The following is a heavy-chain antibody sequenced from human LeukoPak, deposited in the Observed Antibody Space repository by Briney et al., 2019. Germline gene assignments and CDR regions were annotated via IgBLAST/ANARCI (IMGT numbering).Heavy chain of an antibody. D-gene: IGHD2-2*01. J-gene: IGHJ6*04. V-gene: IGHV3-7*01. CDR1: GFTFSSYW. Sequence: GGSLRLSCAASGFTFSSYWMSWVRQAPGKGLEWVANIKQDGSEKYYVDSVKGRFTISRDNAKNSLYLQMNSLRAEDTAVYYCARGVVPAAIGYIYYYGMDVWGKGTTVTVSS. CDR3: ARGVVPAAIGYIYYYGMDV. CDR2: IKQDGSEK.